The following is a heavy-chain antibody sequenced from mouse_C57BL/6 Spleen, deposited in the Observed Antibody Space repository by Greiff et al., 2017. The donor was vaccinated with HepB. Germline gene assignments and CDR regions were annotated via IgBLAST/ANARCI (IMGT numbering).Heavy chain of an antibody. Sequence: VKLQQPGAELVKPGASVKMSCKASGYTFTSYWITWVKQRPGQGLEWIGDIYPGSGSTNYNEKFKSKATLTVDTSSSTAYMQLSSLTSEDSAVYYCARPVPFYAMDYWGQGTSVTVSS. CDR1: GYTFTSYW. J-gene: IGHJ4*01. CDR2: IYPGSGST. V-gene: IGHV1-55*01. CDR3: ARPVPFYAMDY.